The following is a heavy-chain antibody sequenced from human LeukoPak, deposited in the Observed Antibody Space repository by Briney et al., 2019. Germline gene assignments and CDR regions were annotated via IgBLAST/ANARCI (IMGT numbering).Heavy chain of an antibody. J-gene: IGHJ5*02. CDR1: GFTFGDYA. CDR3: TRIHYNWFDP. CDR2: IRSKAYGGTT. V-gene: IGHV3-49*04. Sequence: GGSLRLSCTASGFTFGDYAMSWVRQAPGKGLEWVGFIRSKAYGGTTEYAASVKGRFTISRDDSTSIAYLQMNSLKTEDTAVYYCTRIHYNWFDPWGQGTLVTVSS.